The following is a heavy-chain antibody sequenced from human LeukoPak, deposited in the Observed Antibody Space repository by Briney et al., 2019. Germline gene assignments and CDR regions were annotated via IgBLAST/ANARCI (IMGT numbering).Heavy chain of an antibody. D-gene: IGHD5-12*01. J-gene: IGHJ4*02. V-gene: IGHV1-2*02. CDR2: INPNSGGT. CDR1: GYTFTGYY. CDR3: ARTGSKRWLQFIN. Sequence: GASVKVSCKASGYTFTGYYMRWVRQAPGQGLEWMGWINPNSGGTNYAQKFQGRVTMTRDTSISTAYMELSRLRSDDTAVYYCARTGSKRWLQFINWGQGTLVTVSS.